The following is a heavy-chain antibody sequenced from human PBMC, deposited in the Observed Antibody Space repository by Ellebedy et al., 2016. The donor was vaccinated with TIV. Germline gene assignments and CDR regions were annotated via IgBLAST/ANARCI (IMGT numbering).Heavy chain of an antibody. V-gene: IGHV3-9*01. J-gene: IGHJ6*03. CDR1: GFIFSSSA. D-gene: IGHD5-12*01. CDR2: ISRKTGRV. Sequence: SLKISXAASGFIFSSSALSWVRLAPGKGLEWISSISRKTGRVEYADSVKGRFTISRDNAKNSLSLQMNSLRGEDTALYYCAKDGVASATYFYYMDVWGRGTTVTVSS. CDR3: AKDGVASATYFYYMDV.